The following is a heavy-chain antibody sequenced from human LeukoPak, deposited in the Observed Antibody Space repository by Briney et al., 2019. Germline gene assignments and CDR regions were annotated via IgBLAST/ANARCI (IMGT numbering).Heavy chain of an antibody. CDR1: GYTFTSYG. J-gene: IGHJ4*02. D-gene: IGHD3-10*01. CDR3: ARGGWFGELLGLDY. Sequence: ASVKVSCKASGYTFTSYGISWVRQAPGQGLEWMGWISAYNGNTNYAQKFQGRVTITRDTSASTAYMELSSLRSEDTAVYYCARGGWFGELLGLDYWGQGTLVTVSS. CDR2: ISAYNGNT. V-gene: IGHV1-18*01.